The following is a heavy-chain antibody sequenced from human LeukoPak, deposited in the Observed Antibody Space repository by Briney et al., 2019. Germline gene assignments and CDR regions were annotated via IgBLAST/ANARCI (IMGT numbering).Heavy chain of an antibody. CDR1: GFTFSSYW. Sequence: PGGSLRLSCAASGFTFSSYWMHWVRQVPGKGLVWVSGINTDGSTTSYADSVKGRFTISRDNAKNTLYLQMNSLRAEDTAVYYCARDTVNGPFVISLDYWGQGALVTVSS. V-gene: IGHV3-74*01. J-gene: IGHJ4*02. CDR3: ARDTVNGPFVISLDY. D-gene: IGHD2-8*01. CDR2: INTDGSTT.